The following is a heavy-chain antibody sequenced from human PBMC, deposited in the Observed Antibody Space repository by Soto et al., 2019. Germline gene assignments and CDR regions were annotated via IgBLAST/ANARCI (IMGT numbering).Heavy chain of an antibody. V-gene: IGHV4-59*01. CDR2: IYYSGST. CDR3: ARARMKQLVVGYYYYGMDV. D-gene: IGHD6-6*01. CDR1: GGSISSYY. Sequence: PSETLSLTCTVSGGSISSYYWSWIRQPPGKGLEWIGYIYYSGSTNYNPSLKSRVTISVGTSKNQFSLKLSSVTAADTAVYYCARARMKQLVVGYYYYGMDVWGQGTTVTVSS. J-gene: IGHJ6*02.